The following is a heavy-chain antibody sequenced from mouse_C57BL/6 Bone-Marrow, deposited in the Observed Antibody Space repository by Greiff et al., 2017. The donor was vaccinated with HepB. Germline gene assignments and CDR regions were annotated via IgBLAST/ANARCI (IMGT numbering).Heavy chain of an antibody. CDR2: INPNNGGT. D-gene: IGHD1-1*01. V-gene: IGHV1-26*01. CDR1: GYTFTDYY. CDR3: ARGEYSGSSSYYFDF. J-gene: IGHJ2*01. Sequence: VQLQQSGPELVKPGASVKISCKASGYTFTDYYMNWVKQSHGKSLEWIGDINPNNGGTSYNQKFKGKATLTVDKSSSTAYMELRSLTSEDSAVYYFARGEYSGSSSYYFDFWGQGTTLTVSS.